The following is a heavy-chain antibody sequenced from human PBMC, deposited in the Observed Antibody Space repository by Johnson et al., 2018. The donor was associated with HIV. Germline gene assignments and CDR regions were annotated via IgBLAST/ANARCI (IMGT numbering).Heavy chain of an antibody. Sequence: QVQLMESGGGVVQPGRSLRLSCAASGFTFSSYGMHWVRQAPGKGLEWVAVISYDGSNKYYADSVKGRFTISRDNSKNTLYLQMNSLRAEDTAVYYCAKDLWGESYLDAFDIWGQGTMVTVSS. CDR2: ISYDGSNK. J-gene: IGHJ3*02. CDR1: GFTFSSYG. D-gene: IGHD1-26*01. CDR3: AKDLWGESYLDAFDI. V-gene: IGHV3-30*18.